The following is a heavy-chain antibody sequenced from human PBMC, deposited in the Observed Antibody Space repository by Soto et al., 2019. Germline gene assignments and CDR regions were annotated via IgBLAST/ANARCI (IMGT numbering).Heavy chain of an antibody. J-gene: IGHJ3*02. CDR3: ARGGGVGVAGSAAFDM. V-gene: IGHV1-2*02. CDR1: GYPVTAYY. CDR2: INPATGAA. Sequence: QLHLVQSGAVVKKPGASVTVSCSASGYPVTAYYMHWVRQAPGRGLEWMGGINPATGAAKYTQTLQGRVTMTRDKSTSTVFMELSGLTSGDSAGFYCARGGGVGVAGSAAFDMWGQGTLVTVSS. D-gene: IGHD3-3*01.